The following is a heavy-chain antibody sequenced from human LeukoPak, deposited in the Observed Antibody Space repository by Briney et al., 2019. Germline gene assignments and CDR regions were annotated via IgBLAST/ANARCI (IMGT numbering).Heavy chain of an antibody. CDR1: GGSISSSSSY. Sequence: SETLSLTCSVSGGSISSSSSYWGWIRQPPGKGLEWIGSIYYSGSSFDNPALKSRVTISVDTSKNQFSLKLSSVTAADTAVYYCARSYSGSYGRAFDIWGQGTMVTVSS. CDR2: IYYSGSS. CDR3: ARSYSGSYGRAFDI. V-gene: IGHV4-39*01. D-gene: IGHD1-26*01. J-gene: IGHJ3*02.